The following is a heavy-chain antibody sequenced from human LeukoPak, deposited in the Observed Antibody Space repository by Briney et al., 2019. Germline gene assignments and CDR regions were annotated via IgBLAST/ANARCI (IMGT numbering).Heavy chain of an antibody. CDR2: ISSNGGST. Sequence: GGSLRLSCAASGFTFSSYAMHWVRQAPGKGLEYVSAISSNGGSTYYANSVKGRFTISRDNSKNTLYLQMGSLRAEDMAVYYCARVREAFDIWGQGTMVTVSS. CDR1: GFTFSSYA. CDR3: ARVREAFDI. J-gene: IGHJ3*02. V-gene: IGHV3-64*01.